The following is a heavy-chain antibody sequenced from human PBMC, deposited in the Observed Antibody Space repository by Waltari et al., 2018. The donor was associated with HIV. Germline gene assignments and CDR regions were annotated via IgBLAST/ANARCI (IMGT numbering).Heavy chain of an antibody. J-gene: IGHJ6*02. CDR1: GSIVGSNY. V-gene: IGHV3-66*01. CDR2: IYSGGST. D-gene: IGHD2-21*02. CDR3: ASIAYCGGDCYPRGMDV. Sequence: EVQLVESGGGLVQPGGSLRLSWAAPGSIVGSNYMSWVRQAPGKGLEWVSVIYSGGSTYYADSVKGRFTISRDNSKNTLYLQMNSLRAEDTAVYYCASIAYCGGDCYPRGMDVWGQGTTVTVSS.